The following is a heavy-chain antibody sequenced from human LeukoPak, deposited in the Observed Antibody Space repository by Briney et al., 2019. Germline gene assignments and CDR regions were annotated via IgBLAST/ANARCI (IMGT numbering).Heavy chain of an antibody. Sequence: SETLSLTCTVSGGSISSYYWSWIRQPPGKGLEWIGYIYYSGSTNYNPSLKSRVTISVDTSKNQFSLKLSSVTAADTAVYYCARDDYGDYPPAFDIWGQGTMVTVSS. CDR2: IYYSGST. CDR1: GGSISSYY. V-gene: IGHV4-59*12. J-gene: IGHJ3*02. CDR3: ARDDYGDYPPAFDI. D-gene: IGHD4-17*01.